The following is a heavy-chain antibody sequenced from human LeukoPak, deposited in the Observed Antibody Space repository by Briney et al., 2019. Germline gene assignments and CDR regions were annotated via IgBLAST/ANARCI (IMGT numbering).Heavy chain of an antibody. D-gene: IGHD6-13*01. V-gene: IGHV3-73*01. CDR3: TRSTYSSSWYAG. CDR1: GFNFSGSA. Sequence: GGSLRLSCAASGFNFSGSAMHWVRQASGKGLEWVGRIRSKANSYATAYAASVKGRFTISRDDSKNTAYLQMHSLKTEDTAVYYCTRSTYSSSWYAGWGQGTLVTVSS. J-gene: IGHJ4*02. CDR2: IRSKANSYAT.